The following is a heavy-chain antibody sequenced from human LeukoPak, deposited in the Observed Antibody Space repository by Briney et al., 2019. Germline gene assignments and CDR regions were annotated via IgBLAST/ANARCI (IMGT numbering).Heavy chain of an antibody. V-gene: IGHV4-59*01. D-gene: IGHD2-15*01. CDR2: TNHSGST. Sequence: SETLSLTCTVSGGSISSYYWSWIRQPPGKGLGGLGNTNHSGSTNYNPSLKSRVTISVDTSKNQFSLKLSSVTAADTAVYYCARSCSGGSCFTRGYYYYYMDVWGKGTTVTVSS. J-gene: IGHJ6*03. CDR1: GGSISSYY. CDR3: ARSCSGGSCFTRGYYYYYMDV.